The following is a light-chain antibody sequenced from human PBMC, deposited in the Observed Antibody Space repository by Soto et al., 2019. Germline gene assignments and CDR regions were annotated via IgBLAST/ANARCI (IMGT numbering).Light chain of an antibody. CDR2: DVT. J-gene: IGLJ1*01. CDR1: SSDVGRYDY. Sequence: QSALTQPRSVSASPGQSVTISCTGTSSDVGRYDYVSWYQQHPGKAPKLIVYDVTERPSGVPDRFSGSKSGTAASLTISGLQTEDEADYFCFSFTTDWTHVFGTGTKVTVL. CDR3: FSFTTDWTHV. V-gene: IGLV2-11*01.